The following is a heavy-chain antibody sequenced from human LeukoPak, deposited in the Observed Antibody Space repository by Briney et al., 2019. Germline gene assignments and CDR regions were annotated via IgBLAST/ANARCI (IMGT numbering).Heavy chain of an antibody. J-gene: IGHJ4*02. CDR2: ISYDGSNK. CDR3: APSRDGYTMLDY. Sequence: PGRSLRLSCAASGFTFSSYARHWVRQAPGKGLEWVAVISYDGSNKYYADSVKGRFTISRDNSKSTLYLQMNSLRAEDTAVYYCAPSRDGYTMLDYWGQGALVTVSS. CDR1: GFTFSSYA. D-gene: IGHD5-24*01. V-gene: IGHV3-30-3*01.